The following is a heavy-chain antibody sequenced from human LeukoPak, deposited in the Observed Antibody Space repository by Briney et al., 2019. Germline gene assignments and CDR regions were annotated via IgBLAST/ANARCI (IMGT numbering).Heavy chain of an antibody. J-gene: IGHJ4*02. V-gene: IGHV6-1*01. CDR2: TYYRSMWSF. CDR3: ARGKYTSFDN. D-gene: IGHD2-2*01. Sequence: SQTLSLTCAISGDSLFTSSVAWTWIRQSPSRGLEWLGRTYYRSMWSFDYAISVKSRISISTDTSKNHFSLQLNSVTPEDTAVYYCARGKYTSFDNWGQGTLVTVSS. CDR1: GDSLFTSSVA.